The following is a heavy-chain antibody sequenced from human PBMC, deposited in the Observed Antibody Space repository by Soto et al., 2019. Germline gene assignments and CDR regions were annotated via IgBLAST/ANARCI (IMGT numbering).Heavy chain of an antibody. CDR1: GYTLTELS. J-gene: IGHJ6*02. CDR2: INPNSGGT. Sequence: GASVKVSCKVSGYTLTELSMHWVRQAPGKGLEWMGWINPNSGGTNYAQKFQGWVTMTRDTSISTAYMELSRLRSDDTAVYYCARDHSNYYYGSGSYGYYYGMDVWGQGTTVTVSS. D-gene: IGHD3-10*01. V-gene: IGHV1-2*04. CDR3: ARDHSNYYYGSGSYGYYYGMDV.